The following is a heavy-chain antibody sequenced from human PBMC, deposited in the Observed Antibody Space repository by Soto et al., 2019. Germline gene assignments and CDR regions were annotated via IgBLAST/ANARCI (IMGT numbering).Heavy chain of an antibody. J-gene: IGHJ4*02. CDR2: IYWSDEK. CDR3: ARLVYRAGGRIFDS. V-gene: IGHV2-5*01. CDR1: GFSLSISGEG. D-gene: IGHD3-16*01. Sequence: QITLKESGPTLVKPTQTLTLTCTFSGFSLSISGEGVSWIRQPPGKALEWLALIYWSDEKHYSPSLKNRLTITKDTSKDQVVLTVTNMDPVDTATYYWARLVYRAGGRIFDSWGQGSPVTVSS.